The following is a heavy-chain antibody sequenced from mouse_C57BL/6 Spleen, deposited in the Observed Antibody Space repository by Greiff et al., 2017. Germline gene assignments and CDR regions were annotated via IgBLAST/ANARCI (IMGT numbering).Heavy chain of an antibody. D-gene: IGHD4-1*01. CDR3: ARRGAGTFRYFDV. Sequence: QVQLQQPGAELVMPGASVKLSCKASGYTFTSYWMHWVKQRPGQGLEWIGEIDPSDSYTNYNQKLKGKSTLTVDKSSSTAYMQLSSLTSEDSAVYYCARRGAGTFRYFDVWGTGTTVTVSS. CDR2: IDPSDSYT. CDR1: GYTFTSYW. J-gene: IGHJ1*03. V-gene: IGHV1-69*01.